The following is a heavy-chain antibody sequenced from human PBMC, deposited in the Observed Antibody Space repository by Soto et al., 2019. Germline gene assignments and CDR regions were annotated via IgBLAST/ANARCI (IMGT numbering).Heavy chain of an antibody. CDR1: GFTFSDYY. V-gene: IGHV3-11*01. J-gene: IGHJ6*03. Sequence: GGSLRLSCAASGFTFSDYYMSWIRQAPGKGLEWVSYISSSGSTIYYADSVKGRFTISRDNAKNSLYLQMNSLRAEDTAVYYCARRKVATPRGTVTGYYYYMDVWGKGTTVTVSS. D-gene: IGHD4-17*01. CDR2: ISSSGSTI. CDR3: ARRKVATPRGTVTGYYYYMDV.